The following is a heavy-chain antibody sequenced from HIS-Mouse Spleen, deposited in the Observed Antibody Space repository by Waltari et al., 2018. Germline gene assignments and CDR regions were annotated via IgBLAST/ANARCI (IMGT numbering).Heavy chain of an antibody. D-gene: IGHD2-8*01. V-gene: IGHV3-74*01. CDR1: GFTFSSYW. Sequence: EVQLVESGGGLVQPGGSLRLSCAASGFTFSSYWMPLVRQAPGKGLVWVLRINRDGSSTSYADSVKGRFTISRDNAKNTLYLQMNSLRAEDTAVYYCARAGGNPPPQLYAFDIWGQGTMVTVSS. J-gene: IGHJ3*02. CDR3: ARAGGNPPPQLYAFDI. CDR2: INRDGSST.